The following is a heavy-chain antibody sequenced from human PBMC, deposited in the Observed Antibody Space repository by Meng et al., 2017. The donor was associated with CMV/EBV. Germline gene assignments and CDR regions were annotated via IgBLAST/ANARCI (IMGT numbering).Heavy chain of an antibody. V-gene: IGHV3-30*02. D-gene: IGHD3-22*01. CDR3: AKRSNGYWDYYYYYGMDV. Sequence: GGSLRLSCAASGFTFSSYGMHWVRQAPGKGLEWVAFIRYDGSNKYYADSVKGRFTTSRDNSKNTLYLQMSSLRAEDTAVYYCAKRSNGYWDYYYYYGMDVWGQGTTVTVSS. CDR2: IRYDGSNK. CDR1: GFTFSSYG. J-gene: IGHJ6*02.